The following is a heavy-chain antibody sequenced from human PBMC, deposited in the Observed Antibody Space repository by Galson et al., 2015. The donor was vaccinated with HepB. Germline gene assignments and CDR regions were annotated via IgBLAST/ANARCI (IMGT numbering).Heavy chain of an antibody. CDR3: ARSGVTRMSDHRPFDP. D-gene: IGHD2-15*01. J-gene: IGHJ5*02. Sequence: SVKVSCKASGYTFTSYGISWVRQAPGQGLEWMGWISGYNGNTNYAQKLLGRVTMTTDTSTSTAYMELRSLRSDDTAVYYCARSGVTRMSDHRPFDPWGQGTLVTVSS. CDR1: GYTFTSYG. V-gene: IGHV1-18*01. CDR2: ISGYNGNT.